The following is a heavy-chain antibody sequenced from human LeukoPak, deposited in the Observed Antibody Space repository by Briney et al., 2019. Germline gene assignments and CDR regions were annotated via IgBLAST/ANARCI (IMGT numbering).Heavy chain of an antibody. V-gene: IGHV1-69*04. Sequence: GASVKVSCKASGGTFSSYAISWVRQAPGQGLEWMGRIIPILGIANYAQKFQGRVTITADKSTSTAYMELSSLRSEDTAVYYCAREHYGDFSSQLLGYYGMDVWGQGTTVTVSS. J-gene: IGHJ6*02. CDR2: IIPILGIA. D-gene: IGHD4-17*01. CDR3: AREHYGDFSSQLLGYYGMDV. CDR1: GGTFSSYA.